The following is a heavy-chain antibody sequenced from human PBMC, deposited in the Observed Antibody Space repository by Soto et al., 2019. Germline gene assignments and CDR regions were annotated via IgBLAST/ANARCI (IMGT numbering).Heavy chain of an antibody. Sequence: ASVKVSCKASGYTFTSYGISWVRQAPGQGLEWMGWISAYNGNTNYAQKLQGRVTMTTDTSTSTAYMELRSLRSDDTAVYYCARDAGSGDVVVPAAIGTNWFDPWGQGTLVTVSS. CDR2: ISAYNGNT. D-gene: IGHD2-2*01. J-gene: IGHJ5*02. V-gene: IGHV1-18*01. CDR3: ARDAGSGDVVVPAAIGTNWFDP. CDR1: GYTFTSYG.